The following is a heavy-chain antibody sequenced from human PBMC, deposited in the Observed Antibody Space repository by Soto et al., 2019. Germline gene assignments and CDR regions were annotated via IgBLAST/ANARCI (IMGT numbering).Heavy chain of an antibody. CDR2: ISSSGSTI. D-gene: IGHD5-12*01. J-gene: IGHJ6*03. Sequence: PGGSLRLSCAASGFTFSDYYMSWIRQAPGKGLEWVSYISSSGSTIYYADSVKGRFTISRDNAKNSLYLQMSSLRAEDTAVYYCARKSSGYDYVGGKVINYYYMDVWGKGTTVTVSS. V-gene: IGHV3-11*01. CDR3: ARKSSGYDYVGGKVINYYYMDV. CDR1: GFTFSDYY.